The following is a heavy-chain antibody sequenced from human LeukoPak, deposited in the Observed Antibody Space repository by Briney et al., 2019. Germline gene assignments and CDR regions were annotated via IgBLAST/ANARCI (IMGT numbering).Heavy chain of an antibody. CDR3: ASLGSFDI. Sequence: SETLSLTCTVSGGSISSGDYYWNWIRQPAGKGLEWIGRFYISEGTNYNPSLKSRVTISVDTSKNQFSLRLSSVTAADTAVYYCASLGSFDIWGQGTMVTVSS. CDR1: GGSISSGDYY. V-gene: IGHV4-61*02. CDR2: FYISEGT. D-gene: IGHD7-27*01. J-gene: IGHJ3*02.